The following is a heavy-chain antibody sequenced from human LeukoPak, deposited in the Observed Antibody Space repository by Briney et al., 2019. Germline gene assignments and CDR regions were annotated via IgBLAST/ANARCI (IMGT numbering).Heavy chain of an antibody. V-gene: IGHV4-31*03. CDR3: ASYCSGGSCRIDY. J-gene: IGHJ4*02. CDR1: GCTISSGGYY. D-gene: IGHD2-15*01. CDR2: NYYSGST. Sequence: SQTLSLTCTVSGCTISSGGYYWRWIRQHPGKSLEWIGYNYYSGSTYYNPSLKSRVTISVDTSKNQFSLKLSSVTAADTAVYYCASYCSGGSCRIDYWGQGTLVTVSS.